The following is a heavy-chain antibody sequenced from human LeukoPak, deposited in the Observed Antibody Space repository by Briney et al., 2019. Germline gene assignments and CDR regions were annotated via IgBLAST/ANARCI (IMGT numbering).Heavy chain of an antibody. V-gene: IGHV3-74*01. Sequence: PGGSLRLSCAASGFTFDDYTMHWVRQTPGKGLVWVSRINSDGSSTNYADSVKGRFTISRDNAKNTLYLQMNSLKAEDTAVYYCTRAPTEIVVVDYWGQGTLVTVSS. CDR2: INSDGSST. CDR1: GFTFDDYT. CDR3: TRAPTEIVVVDY. J-gene: IGHJ4*02. D-gene: IGHD2-21*01.